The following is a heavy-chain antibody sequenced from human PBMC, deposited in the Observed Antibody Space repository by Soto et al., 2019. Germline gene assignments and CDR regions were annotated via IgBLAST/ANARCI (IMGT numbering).Heavy chain of an antibody. CDR2: INHSGST. Sequence: SETLSLTCAVYGGSFSGYYWSWVGQPPGKGLEWIGEINHSGSTNYNPSLKSRVTISVDTSKNQFSLKLGSVTAADTAVYYCARGGLRYFDWLSTDKYYYGMDVWGQGTTVT. J-gene: IGHJ6*02. CDR3: ARGGLRYFDWLSTDKYYYGMDV. V-gene: IGHV4-34*01. CDR1: GGSFSGYY. D-gene: IGHD3-9*01.